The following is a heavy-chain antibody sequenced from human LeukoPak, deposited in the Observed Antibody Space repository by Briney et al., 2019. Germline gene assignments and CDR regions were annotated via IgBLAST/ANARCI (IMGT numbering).Heavy chain of an antibody. CDR2: VYSGITT. CDR1: GFIVGDTH. V-gene: IGHV3-53*01. D-gene: IGHD5-18*01. CDR3: ARLQGYSLGYQYFYYMDV. Sequence: GGSLRLSCAGSGFIVGDTHMTWVRQAPGKGREWVSLVYSGITTHYADSVKGRLSISRDHSKNILYLQMTTLRAEDTAVYYCARLQGYSLGYQYFYYMDVWGTGTTVTVSS. J-gene: IGHJ6*03.